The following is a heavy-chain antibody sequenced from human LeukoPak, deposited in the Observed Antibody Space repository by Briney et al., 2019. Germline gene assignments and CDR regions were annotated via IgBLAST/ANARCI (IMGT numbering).Heavy chain of an antibody. CDR2: ISYDGSNK. Sequence: PGRSLRLSCAASGFTFSSYGMHWVRHAPGKGLGWVAVISYDGSNKYYADSVKGRFTISRDNSKNTLYLQMNSLRAEDTAVYYCAKNGHYYYYMDVWGKGTTVTVSS. D-gene: IGHD1-1*01. CDR1: GFTFSSYG. J-gene: IGHJ6*03. CDR3: AKNGHYYYYMDV. V-gene: IGHV3-30*18.